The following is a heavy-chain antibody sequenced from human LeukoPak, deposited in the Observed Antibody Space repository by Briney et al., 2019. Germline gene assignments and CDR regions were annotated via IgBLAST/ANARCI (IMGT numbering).Heavy chain of an antibody. D-gene: IGHD2-2*01. CDR1: GFTFSSYA. V-gene: IGHV3-23*01. CDR2: ISGSGGST. CDR3: ATSNIVVVPAAIEDY. Sequence: GGSLRLSCAASGFTFSSYAMSWVRQAPGKGLEWVSAISGSGGSTYYADSVKGRFTTSRDNSKNTLYLQMNSLRAEDTAVYYCATSNIVVVPAAIEDYWGQGTLVTVSS. J-gene: IGHJ4*02.